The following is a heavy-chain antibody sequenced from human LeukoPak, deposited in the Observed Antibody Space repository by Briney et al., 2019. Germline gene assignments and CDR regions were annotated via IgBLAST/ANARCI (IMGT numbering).Heavy chain of an antibody. CDR1: GYTFTSYY. V-gene: IGHV1-46*01. CDR2: INPSGGST. J-gene: IGHJ4*02. D-gene: IGHD6-13*01. Sequence: ASVKVSCKASGYTFTSYYMHWVRQAPGQGLEWMGIINPSGGSTSYAQKFQGRVTMTRDTSTSTVYMELSSLRSEDTAVYYCARSGSSSSWEDFYIDYWGQGTLVTVSS. CDR3: ARSGSSSSWEDFYIDY.